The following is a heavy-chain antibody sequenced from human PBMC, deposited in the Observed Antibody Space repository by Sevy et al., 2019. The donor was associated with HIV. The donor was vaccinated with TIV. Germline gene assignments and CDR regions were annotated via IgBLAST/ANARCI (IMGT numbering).Heavy chain of an antibody. Sequence: GGSLRLSCTASGFTFSIAWMSWVRQTPGKGLEWVGRIKSKTDGGTTDYAAPVKGRFTISRDDSKNTLYLQMNNLKTEDTALYYCTIDGLFDPWGQGTLVTVSS. V-gene: IGHV3-15*01. CDR3: TIDGLFDP. J-gene: IGHJ5*02. D-gene: IGHD3-16*02. CDR1: GFTFSIAW. CDR2: IKSKTDGGTT.